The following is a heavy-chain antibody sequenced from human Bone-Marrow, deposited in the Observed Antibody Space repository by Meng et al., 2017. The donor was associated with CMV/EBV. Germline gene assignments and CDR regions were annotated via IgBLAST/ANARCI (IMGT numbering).Heavy chain of an antibody. D-gene: IGHD2-2*01. CDR3: AKDMSRVVVPAAIDY. V-gene: IGHV3-21*04. Sequence: GESLKISCAASGFIFSGYTMNWVRQAPGKGLEWVSSISSSSSYIYYADSVKGRFTISRDNAKNSLYLQMNSLRAEDMALYYCAKDMSRVVVPAAIDYWGQGTLVTVSS. CDR2: ISSSSSYI. J-gene: IGHJ4*02. CDR1: GFIFSGYT.